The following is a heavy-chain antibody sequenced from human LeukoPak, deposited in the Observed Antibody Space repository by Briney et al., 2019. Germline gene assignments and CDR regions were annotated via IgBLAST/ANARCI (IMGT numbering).Heavy chain of an antibody. J-gene: IGHJ4*02. Sequence: PGGSLRLSCAASGFTFSNFWMHWVRHAPGKGRVWVSRINSDGSETRYADSVKGRLTISRDNAKNTLYLQMNSLRAEDTAIYYCVGGYDPHYWGQGTLVTVSS. CDR2: INSDGSET. D-gene: IGHD2-15*01. CDR3: VGGYDPHY. CDR1: GFTFSNFW. V-gene: IGHV3-74*01.